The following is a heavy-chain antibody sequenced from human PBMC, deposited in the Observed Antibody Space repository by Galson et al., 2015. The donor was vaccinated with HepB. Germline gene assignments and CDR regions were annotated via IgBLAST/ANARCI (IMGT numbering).Heavy chain of an antibody. J-gene: IGHJ3*02. CDR1: GGTFSSYA. CDR3: ARDPPYCSGGSCSDAFDI. Sequence: SVKVSCKASGGTFSSYAISWVRQAPGQGLEWMGGIIPIFGTANYAQKFPGRVTITADESTSTAYMELSSLRSEDTAVYYCARDPPYCSGGSCSDAFDIWGQGTMVTVSS. CDR2: IIPIFGTA. D-gene: IGHD2-15*01. V-gene: IGHV1-69*13.